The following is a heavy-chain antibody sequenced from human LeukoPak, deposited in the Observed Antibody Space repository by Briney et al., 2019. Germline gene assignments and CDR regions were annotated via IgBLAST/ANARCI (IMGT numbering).Heavy chain of an antibody. CDR1: GFTLSTYT. D-gene: IGHD2/OR15-2a*01. V-gene: IGHV3-21*01. CDR3: AKDLYCDRARCTDVFDI. CDR2: ISYSSYYT. Sequence: PGGSLRLSCAASGFTLSTYTMNWVRQAPGKGLEWVSSISYSSYYTYYADSVKGRFTISRDNAKNSLYLQMNSLGAEDTAVYYCAKDLYCDRARCTDVFDIWGQGTLVTASS. J-gene: IGHJ3*02.